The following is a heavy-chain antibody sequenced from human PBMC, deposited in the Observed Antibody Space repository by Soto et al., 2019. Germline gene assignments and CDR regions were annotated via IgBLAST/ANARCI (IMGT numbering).Heavy chain of an antibody. CDR2: TNPEGGTT. Sequence: EVQLVESGGGLVQPGGSLRLSCAASGFTFSSYWMHWVRQTPGKGLVWVSRTNPEGGTTAYADAVKGRFAVSRDNAKSKLYLKVKGGGAEGAGVYHCVRGGLGFWPVGLGPISNPGGRGPLFPVSS. V-gene: IGHV3-74*01. D-gene: IGHD2-8*02. CDR1: GFTFSSYW. J-gene: IGHJ5*02. CDR3: VRGGLGFWPVGLGPISNP.